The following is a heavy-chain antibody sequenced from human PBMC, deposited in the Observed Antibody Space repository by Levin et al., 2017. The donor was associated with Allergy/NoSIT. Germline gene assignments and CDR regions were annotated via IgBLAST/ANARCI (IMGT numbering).Heavy chain of an antibody. CDR1: GGTFSSYA. J-gene: IGHJ6*02. CDR3: ARGATYYYDSSGYLKKYYYYYGMDV. CDR2: IIPIFGTA. V-gene: IGHV1-69*01. Sequence: KISCKASGGTFSSYAISWVRQAPGQGLEWMGGIIPIFGTANYAQKFQGRVTITADESTSTAYMELSSLRSEDTAVYYCARGATYYYDSSGYLKKYYYYYGMDVWGQGTTVTVSS. D-gene: IGHD3-22*01.